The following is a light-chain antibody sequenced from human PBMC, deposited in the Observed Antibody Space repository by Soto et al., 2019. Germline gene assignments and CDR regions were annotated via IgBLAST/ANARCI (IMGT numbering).Light chain of an antibody. CDR1: QSISNS. V-gene: IGKV3-20*01. CDR2: GAS. Sequence: EIVLTQSPDTLSLSPGAGATLSCRASQSISNSLAWHQQKPGQAPRLLIYGASSRATGIPDRFSGSGSGTDFTLTIGRLEPEDFAVYYCQQYYSSPITFAQGTRLEIK. J-gene: IGKJ5*01. CDR3: QQYYSSPIT.